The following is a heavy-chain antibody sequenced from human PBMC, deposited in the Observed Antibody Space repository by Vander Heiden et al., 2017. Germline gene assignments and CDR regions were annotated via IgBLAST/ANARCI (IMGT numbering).Heavy chain of an antibody. CDR2: IGTAGDT. V-gene: IGHV3-13*01. CDR3: ARAGSLDYGDYVFDY. Sequence: EVQLVESGGGLVQPGGSLRLSCAASGFTFGSYDMHWVRQATGKGLEWVSAIGTAGDTYYLGSVKGRFTTFRENAKNSLYLQMNSLRVGDTAVYYCARAGSLDYGDYVFDYWGQGTLVTVSS. D-gene: IGHD4-17*01. CDR1: GFTFGSYD. J-gene: IGHJ4*02.